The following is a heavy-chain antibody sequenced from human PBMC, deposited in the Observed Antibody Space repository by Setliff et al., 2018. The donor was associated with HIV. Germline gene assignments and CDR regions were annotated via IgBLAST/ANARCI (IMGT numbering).Heavy chain of an antibody. CDR2: IYYSGIT. J-gene: IGHJ1*01. V-gene: IGHV4-59*11. Sequence: SETLSLTCTVSGGSISSHYWSWIRQPPGKGLEWIGSIYYSGITNYNPSLTSRVTISVDTSKNQFSLKLSSVTAADTAVYFCARAGYYGTTSYWEYFQHWGQGALVTVSS. CDR1: GGSISSHY. D-gene: IGHD1-7*01. CDR3: ARAGYYGTTSYWEYFQH.